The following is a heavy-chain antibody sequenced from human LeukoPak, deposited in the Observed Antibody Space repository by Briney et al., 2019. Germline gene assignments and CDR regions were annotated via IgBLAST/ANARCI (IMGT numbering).Heavy chain of an antibody. CDR1: GFTFSSYG. J-gene: IGHJ6*04. D-gene: IGHD3-10*02. CDR2: ISSSGSTI. CDR3: AELGITMIGGV. V-gene: IGHV3-48*04. Sequence: GGSLRLSCAASGFTFSSYGMNWVRQAPGKGLEWVSYISSSGSTIYYADSVKGRFTISRDNAKNSPYLQMNSLRAEDTAVYYCAELGITMIGGVWGKGTTVTISS.